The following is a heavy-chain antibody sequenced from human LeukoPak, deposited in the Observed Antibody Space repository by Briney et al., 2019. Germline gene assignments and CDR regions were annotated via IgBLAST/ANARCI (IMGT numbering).Heavy chain of an antibody. CDR2: MNPNSGNT. V-gene: IGHV1-8*01. CDR1: GYTFTSYD. CDR3: ARDYDFWSGYWYYMDV. Sequence: ASVKVSCKASGYTFTSYDINWVRQATGQGLEWMGWMNPNSGNTGYAQKFQGRVTMTRNTSISTAYMELSSLRSDDTAVYYCARDYDFWSGYWYYMDVWGKGTTVTVSS. J-gene: IGHJ6*03. D-gene: IGHD3-3*01.